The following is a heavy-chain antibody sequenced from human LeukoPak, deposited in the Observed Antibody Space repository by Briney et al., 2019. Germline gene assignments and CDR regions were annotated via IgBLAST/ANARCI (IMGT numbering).Heavy chain of an antibody. CDR3: ARENTGYYYYYYYMDV. D-gene: IGHD7-27*01. CDR2: ISGSGGST. V-gene: IGHV3-23*01. Sequence: GPLRLSCAASGFTFSSYAMSWVRQAPGKGLEWVSAISGSGGSTYYADSVKGRFTISRDNAKNSLYLQMNSLRAEDTAVYYRARENTGYYYYYYYMDVWGKGTTVTVSS. J-gene: IGHJ6*03. CDR1: GFTFSSYA.